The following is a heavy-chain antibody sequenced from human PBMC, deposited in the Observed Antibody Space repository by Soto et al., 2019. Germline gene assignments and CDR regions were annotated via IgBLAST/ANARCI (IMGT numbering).Heavy chain of an antibody. J-gene: IGHJ5*02. Sequence: SETLSLTCAVYGGSFSGYYWSWIRQPPGKGLEWIGEINHSGSTNYNPSLKSRVTISVDTSKNQFSLKLSSVTAADTAVYYCARDSENCTNDRCWFDPWGQGTLVTVSS. D-gene: IGHD2-8*01. V-gene: IGHV4-34*01. CDR3: ARDSENCTNDRCWFDP. CDR2: INHSGST. CDR1: GGSFSGYY.